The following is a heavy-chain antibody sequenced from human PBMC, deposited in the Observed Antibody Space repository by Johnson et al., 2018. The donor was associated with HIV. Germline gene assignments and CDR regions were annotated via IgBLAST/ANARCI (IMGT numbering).Heavy chain of an antibody. Sequence: VQLVESGGGLVQPGRSLRLSCAASGFTFDDYAMHWVRQATGKGLEWVSGISWNSGSIGYADSVKGRFTISRDNAKNSLYLQMNSLRAEDTALYYCAKAVGSSWSLGAFDIWGQGTMVTVSS. CDR2: ISWNSGSI. V-gene: IGHV3-9*01. D-gene: IGHD6-13*01. J-gene: IGHJ3*02. CDR3: AKAVGSSWSLGAFDI. CDR1: GFTFDDYA.